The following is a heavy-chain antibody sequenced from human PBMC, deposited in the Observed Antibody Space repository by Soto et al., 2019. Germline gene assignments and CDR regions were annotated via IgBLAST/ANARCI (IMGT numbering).Heavy chain of an antibody. V-gene: IGHV3-21*01. CDR2: ISISISYI. D-gene: IGHD3-22*01. J-gene: IGHJ4*02. Sequence: PWGSLTLSCAASGFTFSSYSMNWVRQAPGKGLEWVSSISISISYIYYADSVKGRFTISRDNAKNSLYLQMNSLRAEDTAVYYCARGNSSSWPLYYYDSSGLTEYFDYWGKG. CDR3: ARGNSSSWPLYYYDSSGLTEYFDY. CDR1: GFTFSSYS.